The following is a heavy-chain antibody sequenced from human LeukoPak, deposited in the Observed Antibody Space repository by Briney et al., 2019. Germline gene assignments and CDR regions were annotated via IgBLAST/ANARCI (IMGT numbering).Heavy chain of an antibody. D-gene: IGHD2-15*01. CDR3: ARQKSGGICYSDY. V-gene: IGHV4-39*01. CDR1: GGSISSSSYY. J-gene: IGHJ4*02. CDR2: IYYSGST. Sequence: SETLSLTCTVSGGSISSSSYYWGWIRQPPGKGLEWNGSIYYSGSTYYNPSLKSRVTISVDTSKNQFSLKLSSVTAADTAVYYCARQKSGGICYSDYWGQGNLVTVSS.